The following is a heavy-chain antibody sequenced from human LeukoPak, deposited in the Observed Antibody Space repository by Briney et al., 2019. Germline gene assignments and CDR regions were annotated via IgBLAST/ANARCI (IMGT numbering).Heavy chain of an antibody. CDR2: IYSGGST. J-gene: IGHJ4*02. D-gene: IGHD2-15*01. CDR1: GFTVSSNY. V-gene: IGHV3-53*01. CDR3: ARESLGYRSGGSCYSYFDY. Sequence: PGGSLRLSCAASGFTVSSNYMSWVRQAPGKGLEWVSVIYSGGSTYYADSVKGRFTISRDNSKNTLYLQMNSLRAGDTAVYYCARESLGYRSGGSCYSYFDYWGQGTLVTVSS.